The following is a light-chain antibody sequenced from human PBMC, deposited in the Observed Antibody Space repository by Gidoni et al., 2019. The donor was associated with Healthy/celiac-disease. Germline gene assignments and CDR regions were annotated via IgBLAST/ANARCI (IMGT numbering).Light chain of an antibody. CDR2: KAS. Sequence: DIQMPQSPSTLSASVGDRVTITCRASQRISSWLAWYQQKTGKAPTLLIYKASSLESGVPSRFSGSGSGTEFTLTISSLQPDDFATYYCQQYNSYSLTFGGGTKVEIK. V-gene: IGKV1-5*03. CDR3: QQYNSYSLT. CDR1: QRISSW. J-gene: IGKJ4*01.